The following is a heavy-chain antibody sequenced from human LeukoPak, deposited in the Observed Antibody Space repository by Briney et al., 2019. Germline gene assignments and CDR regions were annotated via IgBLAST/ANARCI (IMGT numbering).Heavy chain of an antibody. D-gene: IGHD3-10*01. V-gene: IGHV3-30*18. Sequence: GRSLRLSCAASGFTFSSYGMHWVRQAPGKGLEWVAVISYDGSNKYYADSVKGRFTISRDNSKNTLYLQMNSLRAEDTAVYYCAKDGVLLWFGESPNWFDPWGQGTLVTVSS. CDR2: ISYDGSNK. CDR3: AKDGVLLWFGESPNWFDP. CDR1: GFTFSSYG. J-gene: IGHJ5*02.